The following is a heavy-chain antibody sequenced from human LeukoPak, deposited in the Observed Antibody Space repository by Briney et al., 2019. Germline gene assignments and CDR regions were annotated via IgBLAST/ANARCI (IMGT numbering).Heavy chain of an antibody. V-gene: IGHV3-49*04. CDR1: GFTFDDYA. J-gene: IGHJ4*02. CDR2: IRSQAYGGSS. D-gene: IGHD6-13*01. Sequence: GGSLRLSCAGSGFTFDDYAMSWVRQPPGKGLEWVGFIRSQAYGGSSEYAASVKDRFTISREDSKSIVYLQIDSLKTEDTAVYYCTRDSRSWYRVPFDFWGQGTLVTVS. CDR3: TRDSRSWYRVPFDF.